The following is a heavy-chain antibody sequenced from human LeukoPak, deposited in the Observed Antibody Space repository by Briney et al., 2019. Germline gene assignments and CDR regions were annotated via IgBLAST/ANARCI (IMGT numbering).Heavy chain of an antibody. D-gene: IGHD3-3*01. J-gene: IGHJ6*03. Sequence: GGSLRLSCAASGFTFSSYAMSWVRQAPGKGLEWVSAISGSGGSTYYADSVKGRFTISRDNSKNTLYLQMGSLRAEDMAVYYCARSPTRYYDFWSGYYNYYYYMDVWGKGTTVTVSS. CDR3: ARSPTRYYDFWSGYYNYYYYMDV. CDR2: ISGSGGST. V-gene: IGHV3-23*01. CDR1: GFTFSSYA.